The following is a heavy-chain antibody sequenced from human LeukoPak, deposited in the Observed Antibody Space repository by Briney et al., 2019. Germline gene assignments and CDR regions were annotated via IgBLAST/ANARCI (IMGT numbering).Heavy chain of an antibody. V-gene: IGHV3-21*01. J-gene: IGHJ3*02. Sequence: PRGSLRLSCAASGFTFSSYAMNWVRQAPGKGLEWVSSISSSSSYIYYADSVKGRFTISRDNAKNSLYLQMNSLRAEDTAVYYCARDPDYYDSSGYYYADAFDIWGQGTMVTVSS. CDR2: ISSSSSYI. CDR1: GFTFSSYA. D-gene: IGHD3-22*01. CDR3: ARDPDYYDSSGYYYADAFDI.